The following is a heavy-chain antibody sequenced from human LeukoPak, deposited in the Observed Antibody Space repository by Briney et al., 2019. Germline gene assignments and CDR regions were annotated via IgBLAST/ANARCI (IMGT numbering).Heavy chain of an antibody. D-gene: IGHD5-12*01. CDR2: IYYSGST. Sequence: PSETLSLTCTVSGGSISSSSYYWGWIRQPPGKGLEWIGSIYYSGSTYYNPSLKSRVTISVDTSKNQFSLKLSSVTAADTAVYYCASNLVHGYSGYDYPFDYWGQGTLVTVSS. V-gene: IGHV4-39*07. CDR1: GGSISSSSYY. J-gene: IGHJ4*02. CDR3: ASNLVHGYSGYDYPFDY.